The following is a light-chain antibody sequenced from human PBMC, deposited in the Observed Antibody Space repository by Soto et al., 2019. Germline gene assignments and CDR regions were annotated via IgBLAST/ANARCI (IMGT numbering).Light chain of an antibody. V-gene: IGLV1-36*01. CDR2: YDD. Sequence: QSVLTQPPSVSEAPRQRVTISCSGSSSNIGSNVVNWYQQLPGKAPKLLIYYDDLVPSGVSDRFSGSKSGSSASLAIRGLQSEDEADYYCAAWDDSLNGVVFGGGTKVTVL. CDR1: SSNIGSNV. J-gene: IGLJ2*01. CDR3: AAWDDSLNGVV.